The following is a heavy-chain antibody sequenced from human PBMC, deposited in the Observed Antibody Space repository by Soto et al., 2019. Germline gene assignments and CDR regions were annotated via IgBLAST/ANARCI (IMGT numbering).Heavy chain of an antibody. J-gene: IGHJ6*02. CDR2: MIPIFGTA. V-gene: IGHV1-69*01. CDR3: ARGELYGSGSYYNRYYYYGMDF. Sequence: QVQLVQSGAEVKKPGSSVKVSCKASGGTFSSYAISWVRQAPGQGLEWMGGMIPIFGTANYAQKFQGRVTITADESTSTAYMELSSLRSEDTAVSYCARGELYGSGSYYNRYYYYGMDFWGQGTTVTVSS. CDR1: GGTFSSYA. D-gene: IGHD3-10*01.